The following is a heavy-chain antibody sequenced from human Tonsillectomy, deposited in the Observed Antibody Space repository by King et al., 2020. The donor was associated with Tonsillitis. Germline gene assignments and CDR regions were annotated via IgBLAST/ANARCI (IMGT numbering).Heavy chain of an antibody. D-gene: IGHD3-3*01. Sequence: VQLQESGPGLVKPSQTLSLTCTVSGGSISSGGYYWSWIRQHPGKGLEWIGYIYYSGSTYYNPSLKSRVTISVDTSKNQFSLKLSSVTAADTAVYYCARDRRVEYDFWSGSDAFDIWGQGTMVTVSS. J-gene: IGHJ3*02. CDR1: GGSISSGGYY. V-gene: IGHV4-31*03. CDR3: ARDRRVEYDFWSGSDAFDI. CDR2: IYYSGST.